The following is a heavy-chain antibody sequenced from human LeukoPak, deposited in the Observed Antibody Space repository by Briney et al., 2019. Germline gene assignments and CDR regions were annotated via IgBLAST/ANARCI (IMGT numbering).Heavy chain of an antibody. CDR1: GFTFSSYS. J-gene: IGHJ4*02. CDR2: IGSSSTTI. V-gene: IGHV3-48*01. D-gene: IGHD2-2*01. Sequence: PGGSLRLSCAASGFTFSSYSMNWVRQAPGKGLEWVSYIGSSSTTIYYADSVKGRFTISRDNAEKSLYLQMNSLRAEDTAVYYCARDQRYCSSSSCPWEPFDYWGQGTLVTVSS. CDR3: ARDQRYCSSSSCPWEPFDY.